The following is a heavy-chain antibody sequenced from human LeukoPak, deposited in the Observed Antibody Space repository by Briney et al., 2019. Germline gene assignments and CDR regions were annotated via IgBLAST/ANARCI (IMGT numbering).Heavy chain of an antibody. J-gene: IGHJ4*02. V-gene: IGHV3-30*18. CDR1: GFTFSYYG. D-gene: IGHD3-3*01. CDR3: AKSFPGYDFWSGPYYFDY. CDR2: ISYDGSNK. Sequence: GGSLRLSCAASGFTFSYYGMHWVRQAPGKGLGWVALISYDGSNKYYADSVKGRFTISRDNSKNTLYLQMNSLRAEDTAVYYCAKSFPGYDFWSGPYYFDYWGQGTLVTVSS.